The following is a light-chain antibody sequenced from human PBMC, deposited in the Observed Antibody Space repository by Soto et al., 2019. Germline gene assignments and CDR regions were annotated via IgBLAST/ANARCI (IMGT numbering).Light chain of an antibody. CDR1: QSINIY. V-gene: IGKV1-39*01. CDR3: QQSYRSPYT. J-gene: IGKJ2*01. Sequence: IQMTQSPSSLSASVGDSVTVTCRASQSINIYLNWYQQKPGKAPTILIYSASSLQSGVPSRFTGGGSRTDFTLTISSLQPEDFATYYCQQSYRSPYTFGQGTKLEIK. CDR2: SAS.